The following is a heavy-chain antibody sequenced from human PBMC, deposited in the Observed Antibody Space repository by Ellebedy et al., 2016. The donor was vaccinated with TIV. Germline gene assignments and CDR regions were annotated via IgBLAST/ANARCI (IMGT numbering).Heavy chain of an antibody. CDR1: GFTFSSHA. CDR3: AKPPMGQLYFDY. J-gene: IGHJ4*02. V-gene: IGHV3-30-3*02. D-gene: IGHD3-10*01. CDR2: ISHDGCHQ. Sequence: PGGSLRLSCEASGFTFSSHAMHWVRQAPGKGLEWVAAISHDGCHQYYADSVKGRFMISSDNSKNTVYLHMNSLRAEDTAVYYCAKPPMGQLYFDYWGQGTLVTVSS.